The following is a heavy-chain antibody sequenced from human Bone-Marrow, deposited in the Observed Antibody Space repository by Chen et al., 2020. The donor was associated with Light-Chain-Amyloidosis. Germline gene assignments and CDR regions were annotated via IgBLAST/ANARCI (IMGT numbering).Heavy chain of an antibody. Sequence: QVRLVESGGGVVQPGTSLRLSCTASGFTFSDYGMHWVRQAPGKGLEWVAVIWSDGNYEYYADTVNGRFTISRDNSKKTLYVQMNRLTFDDTGVYYYCARADDLGSGTPDHWGQGTPVTVSS. J-gene: IGHJ4*02. CDR3: ARADDLGSGTPDH. V-gene: IGHV3-33*01. CDR1: GFTFSDYG. D-gene: IGHD3-3*01. CDR2: IWSDGNYE.